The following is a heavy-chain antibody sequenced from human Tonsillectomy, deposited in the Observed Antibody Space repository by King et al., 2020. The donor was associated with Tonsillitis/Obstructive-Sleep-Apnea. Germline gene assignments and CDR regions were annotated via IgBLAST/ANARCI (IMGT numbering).Heavy chain of an antibody. CDR3: ARADGAVARN. V-gene: IGHV4-34*01. CDR2: INHSGSA. CDR1: GGSFSGYY. D-gene: IGHD6-19*01. J-gene: IGHJ4*02. Sequence: VQLQQWGAGLLKPSETLSLTCAVYGGSFSGYYWSWIRQPPGKGLEWIGEINHSGSANYNPSLKSRVTLSVDTSKNQFSLKLSSVTAADTAVYYCARADGAVARNWGQGTLVTVSS.